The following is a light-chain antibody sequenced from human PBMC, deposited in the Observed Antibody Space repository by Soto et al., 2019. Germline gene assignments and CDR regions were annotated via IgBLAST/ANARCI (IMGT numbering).Light chain of an antibody. CDR1: RSDVGGYNY. CDR2: EVS. Sequence: QSALTQPPSASGAPGQSVTISCTGTRSDVGGYNYVSWYQQHPGKAPKPMIYEVSKRPSGVPARFSGSKSDNTAPLTVSGLQAEDEADYYCSSYAGSNNYVFGTGTKVTV. J-gene: IGLJ1*01. CDR3: SSYAGSNNYV. V-gene: IGLV2-8*01.